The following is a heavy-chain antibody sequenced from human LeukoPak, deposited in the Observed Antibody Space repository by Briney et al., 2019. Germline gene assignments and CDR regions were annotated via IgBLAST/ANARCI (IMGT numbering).Heavy chain of an antibody. D-gene: IGHD5-12*01. Sequence: ASVKVSCKASGYTFTGYYMHWVRQAPGQGLEWMGRINPNSGGTNYEAESQGRVITTREKSIRTAYMELRRLRSDDAAVYYCARESGYCGYDGLFDPWGQGTLVTVSS. CDR3: ARESGYCGYDGLFDP. V-gene: IGHV1-2*06. J-gene: IGHJ5*02. CDR2: INPNSGGT. CDR1: GYTFTGYY.